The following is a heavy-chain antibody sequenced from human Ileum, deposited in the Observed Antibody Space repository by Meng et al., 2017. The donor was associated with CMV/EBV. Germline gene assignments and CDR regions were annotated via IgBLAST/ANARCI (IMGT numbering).Heavy chain of an antibody. Sequence: GGSLRLSCAASAFTFSDYWMTWVRQAPGKGLEWLSYISPSSNTIDYADSVRGRFTISRDNTKSSLYLQMNSLTAEDTAVYYCARAAVGGNDGFDFWGQGTLVTVSS. V-gene: IGHV3-48*04. J-gene: IGHJ4*02. D-gene: IGHD4-23*01. CDR1: AFTFSDYW. CDR3: ARAAVGGNDGFDF. CDR2: ISPSSNTI.